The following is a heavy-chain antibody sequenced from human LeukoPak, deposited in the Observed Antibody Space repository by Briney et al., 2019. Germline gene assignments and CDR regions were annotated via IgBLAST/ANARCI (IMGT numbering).Heavy chain of an antibody. D-gene: IGHD3-22*01. CDR3: ARDRGVYDIAGYYS. V-gene: IGHV3-30*01. Sequence: GGSRRLSCAASGFTFSTYAMVWVRHAPGKGLEWVSLISFDGTNKYYADSVKGRFTISRDNSKNTVYLQMNSLRAEDTAIYYCARDRGVYDIAGYYSWGQGTLVTVSS. CDR2: ISFDGTNK. CDR1: GFTFSTYA. J-gene: IGHJ4*02.